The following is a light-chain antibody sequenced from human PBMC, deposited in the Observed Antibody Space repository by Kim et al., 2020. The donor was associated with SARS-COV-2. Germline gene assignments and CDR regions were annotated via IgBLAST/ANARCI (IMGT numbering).Light chain of an antibody. CDR3: QAWDSSVV. J-gene: IGLJ2*01. CDR2: KDS. Sequence: VSVSPGRTASITCSGDKLGDKYACWYQQKPGQSPVLVIYKDSKRPSGIPERFSGSNSGNTATLTISGTQAMDEADYYCQAWDSSVVFGGGTQLTVL. V-gene: IGLV3-1*01. CDR1: KLGDKY.